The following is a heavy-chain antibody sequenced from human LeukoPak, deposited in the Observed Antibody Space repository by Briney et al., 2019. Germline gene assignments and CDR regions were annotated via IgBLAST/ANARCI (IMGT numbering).Heavy chain of an antibody. J-gene: IGHJ3*02. V-gene: IGHV1-69*04. Sequence: SVKVSCKASGGTFSSYAISWVRQAPGQGVEWMGRIIPILGIANYAQKFQGRVTITADKSTSTAYMELSSLRSEDTAVYYCASLGDIVVVPAELNDAFDIWGQGTMVTVSS. CDR2: IIPILGIA. CDR1: GGTFSSYA. D-gene: IGHD2-2*01. CDR3: ASLGDIVVVPAELNDAFDI.